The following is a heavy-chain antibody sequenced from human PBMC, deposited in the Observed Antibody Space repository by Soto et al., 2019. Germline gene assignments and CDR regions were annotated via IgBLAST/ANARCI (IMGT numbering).Heavy chain of an antibody. CDR1: GYSFTSYW. CDR3: ARLFDTSGWYDY. J-gene: IGHJ4*02. Sequence: GESLKISCKGSGYSFTSYWIGWARQMPGKGLDRMGIIYPGDSDTRYSPSFQGQVTISADKSITTTYLQWSSLKASDTAIYYCARLFDTSGWYDYWGRGTLVIVCS. V-gene: IGHV5-51*01. CDR2: IYPGDSDT. D-gene: IGHD6-19*01.